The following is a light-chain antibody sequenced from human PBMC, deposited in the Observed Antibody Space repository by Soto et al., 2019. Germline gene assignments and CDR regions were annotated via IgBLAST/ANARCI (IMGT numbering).Light chain of an antibody. CDR1: SSDVGAYNY. CDR3: SSYGSTSARYV. Sequence: QSALAQPASVSGSPGQSITISCTGTSSDVGAYNYVSWYQQHPGKAPKLMIYEVRGRPSGVSNRFSGSKSGNTASLTISGLQAEDEGHYFCSSYGSTSARYVFGTGTKLTVL. V-gene: IGLV2-14*01. J-gene: IGLJ1*01. CDR2: EVR.